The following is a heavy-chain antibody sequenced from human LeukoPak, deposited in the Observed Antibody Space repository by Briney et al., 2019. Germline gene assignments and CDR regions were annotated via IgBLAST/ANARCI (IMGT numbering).Heavy chain of an antibody. Sequence: GGSLRLSCAASGFTFDDYAMHWVRQAPGKGLEWVSPISGDGGSTYYADSVKGRFTISRDNSKNSLYLQMNSLRTEDTALYYCAKSVVRGVVYYYGMDVWGQGTTVTVSS. CDR1: GFTFDDYA. CDR2: ISGDGGST. CDR3: AKSVVRGVVYYYGMDV. J-gene: IGHJ6*02. V-gene: IGHV3-43*02. D-gene: IGHD3-10*01.